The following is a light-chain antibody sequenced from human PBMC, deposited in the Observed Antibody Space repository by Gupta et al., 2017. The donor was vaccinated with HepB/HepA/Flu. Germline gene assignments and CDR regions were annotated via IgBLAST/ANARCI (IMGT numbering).Light chain of an antibody. CDR2: QGS. CDR1: KLGNKY. J-gene: IGLJ2*01. CDR3: QAWDSSPHVV. V-gene: IGLV3-1*01. Sequence: SYELAQPPSVSVSPGQTASITCSGDKLGNKYACWYQQKPGQSPVVVIYQGSKRPSGIPERFSGSNSGNTATLTISGTQAMDEADYYCQAWDSSPHVVFGGGTKLTVL.